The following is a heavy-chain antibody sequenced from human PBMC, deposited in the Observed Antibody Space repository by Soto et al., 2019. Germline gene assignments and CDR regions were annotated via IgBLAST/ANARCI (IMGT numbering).Heavy chain of an antibody. V-gene: IGHV1-18*01. J-gene: IGHJ6*02. CDR2: ISAYNGNT. D-gene: IGHD3-10*01. CDR1: GYTFTSYG. Sequence: ASVKVSCKASGYTFTSYGISWVRQAPGQGLEWMGWISAYNGNTNYAQKLQGRVTMTTDTSTSTAYMELRSLRPDDTAVYYCARWDYGSGSYYNANYYHYVMDVWGQGTTVTVSS. CDR3: ARWDYGSGSYYNANYYHYVMDV.